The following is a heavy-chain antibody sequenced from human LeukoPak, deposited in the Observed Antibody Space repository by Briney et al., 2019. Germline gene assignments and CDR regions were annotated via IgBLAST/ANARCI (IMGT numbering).Heavy chain of an antibody. D-gene: IGHD1-26*01. CDR3: TRGGELMNF. J-gene: IGHJ4*02. V-gene: IGHV4-39*07. Sequence: PSETLSLTCTVSGGSISSSSYYWGWLRQPPGKGLEWIGSIYYSGSTYYNPSLKSRVTISIDASKNQFSLRLSSVTAADTAVYYCTRGGELMNFWGQGTLVIVSS. CDR1: GGSISSSSYY. CDR2: IYYSGST.